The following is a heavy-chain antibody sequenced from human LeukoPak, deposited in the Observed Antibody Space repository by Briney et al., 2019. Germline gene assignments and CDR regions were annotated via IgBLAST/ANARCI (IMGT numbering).Heavy chain of an antibody. V-gene: IGHV1-2*02. Sequence: ASVKVSCKASGYTFNTYGINWVRQAPGQGLEWMGWISPNSGDTDIAQKFQGRVTMTRDTSIATSYMEVDSLTSDDTAVYYCARESACGTTNCLAPADWLDPWGQGTLVIVSS. CDR1: GYTFNTYG. J-gene: IGHJ5*02. D-gene: IGHD2-2*01. CDR3: ARESACGTTNCLAPADWLDP. CDR2: ISPNSGDT.